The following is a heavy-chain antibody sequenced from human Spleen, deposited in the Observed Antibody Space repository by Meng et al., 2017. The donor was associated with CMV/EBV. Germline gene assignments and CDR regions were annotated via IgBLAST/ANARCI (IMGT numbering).Heavy chain of an antibody. Sequence: ASVKVSCKASGYTFISFGIYWVRQAPGQGLEWMGWVNPNSGGTNYAQNFQGRVTMTRDTSINTVYMELSNLRSDDTAVYYCARAGVGAASAFDYWGQGTLVTVSS. CDR1: GYTFISFG. J-gene: IGHJ4*02. CDR2: VNPNSGGT. D-gene: IGHD1-26*01. CDR3: ARAGVGAASAFDY. V-gene: IGHV1-2*02.